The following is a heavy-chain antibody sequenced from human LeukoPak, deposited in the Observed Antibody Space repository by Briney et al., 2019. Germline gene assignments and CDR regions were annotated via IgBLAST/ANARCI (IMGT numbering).Heavy chain of an antibody. Sequence: SETLSLTCAVYGGSFSGYYWSWIRQPPGKGLEWIGEINHSGSTNYNPSLKSRVTISVDTSKNQFSLKLSSVTAADTAVYYCARDSSGLGANWFDPWGQGTLVTVSS. CDR1: GGSFSGYY. CDR3: ARDSSGLGANWFDP. CDR2: INHSGST. V-gene: IGHV4-34*01. J-gene: IGHJ5*02. D-gene: IGHD3-16*01.